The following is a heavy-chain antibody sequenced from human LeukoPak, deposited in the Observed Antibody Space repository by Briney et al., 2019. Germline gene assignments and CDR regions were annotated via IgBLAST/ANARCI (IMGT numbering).Heavy chain of an antibody. D-gene: IGHD3-3*01. CDR2: IDHSGST. J-gene: IGHJ4*02. V-gene: IGHV4-34*01. Sequence: PSETLSLTCAVYGGSFSGYYWSWIRQPPGKGLEWIGEIDHSGSTNYNPSLKSRVTISVDTSKNQFSLKLSSVTAADTAVYYCARAVIGVVISYYFDYWGQGTLVTVSS. CDR3: ARAVIGVVISYYFDY. CDR1: GGSFSGYY.